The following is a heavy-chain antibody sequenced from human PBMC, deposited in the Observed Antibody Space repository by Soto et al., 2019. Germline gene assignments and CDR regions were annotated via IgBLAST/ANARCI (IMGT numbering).Heavy chain of an antibody. CDR1: GGTFSSYT. Sequence: QVQLVQSGAEVKKPGSSVKVSCKASGGTFSSYTISWVRQAPGQGLEWMGRIIPILGIANYAQKFQGRVTITADKSTSTAYMELSSLRSEDTAVYYCARDLDATATEVGYWGQGTLVTVSS. J-gene: IGHJ4*02. CDR2: IIPILGIA. D-gene: IGHD4-17*01. V-gene: IGHV1-69*08. CDR3: ARDLDATATEVGY.